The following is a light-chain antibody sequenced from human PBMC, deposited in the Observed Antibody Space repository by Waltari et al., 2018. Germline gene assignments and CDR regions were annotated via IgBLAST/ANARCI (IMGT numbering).Light chain of an antibody. V-gene: IGLV1-51*01. Sequence: SVFPQPPSVSAPPGPRVTLSCSAPTSNLGPNYFSLYQQLPGTAPQLPMYDNNKRPSGIPDRFSGSKSGTSATLGITGLQTGDEANYYCATWDSSLTAWVFGGGTQLAVL. J-gene: IGLJ3*02. CDR2: DNN. CDR1: TSNLGPNY. CDR3: ATWDSSLTAWV.